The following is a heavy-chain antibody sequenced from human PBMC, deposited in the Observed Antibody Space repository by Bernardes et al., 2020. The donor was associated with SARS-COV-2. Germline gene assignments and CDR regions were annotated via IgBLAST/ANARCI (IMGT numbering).Heavy chain of an antibody. V-gene: IGHV3-7*01. J-gene: IGHJ6*02. CDR3: ARDDRSYVLLWFGESGMDV. CDR2: IKQDGSEK. Sequence: GSLRLSCAASGFTFSSYWMSWVRQAPGKGLEWVANIKQDGSEKYYVDSVKGRFTISRDNAKNSLYLQMNSLRAEDTAVYYCARDDRSYVLLWFGESGMDVWGQGTTVTVSS. D-gene: IGHD3-10*01. CDR1: GFTFSSYW.